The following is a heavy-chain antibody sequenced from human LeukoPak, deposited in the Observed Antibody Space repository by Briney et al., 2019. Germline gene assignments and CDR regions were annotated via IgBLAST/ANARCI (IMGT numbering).Heavy chain of an antibody. J-gene: IGHJ5*02. V-gene: IGHV4-31*03. CDR3: ARVGYCSSTNCRIQQRRINWFDP. Sequence: SQTLSLTCTVSGGSISSGGYYWSWIRQHPGKGLEWIRYIYYSGSTYYNPSLKSRVTISVGTSKNQFSLKLSSVTAADTAVYYCARVGYCSSTNCRIQQRRINWFDPWGQGTLVTVSS. D-gene: IGHD2-2*01. CDR2: IYYSGST. CDR1: GGSISSGGYY.